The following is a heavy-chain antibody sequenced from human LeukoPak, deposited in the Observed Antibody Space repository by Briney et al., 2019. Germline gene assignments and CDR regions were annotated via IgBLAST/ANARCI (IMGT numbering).Heavy chain of an antibody. D-gene: IGHD6-6*01. V-gene: IGHV4-30-2*01. Sequence: PSETLSLTCAVSGGSISSGGYSWSWIRQPPGKGLEWIGYIYHSGSTYYNPSLKSRVTISVDRSKNQFSLKLSSVTAADTAVYYCARQALKYSSSSIYWFDPWGQGTLVTVSS. CDR2: IYHSGST. J-gene: IGHJ5*02. CDR1: GGSISSGGYS. CDR3: ARQALKYSSSSIYWFDP.